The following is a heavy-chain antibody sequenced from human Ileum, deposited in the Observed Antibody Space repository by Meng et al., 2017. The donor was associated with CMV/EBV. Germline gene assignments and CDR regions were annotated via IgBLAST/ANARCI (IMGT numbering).Heavy chain of an antibody. V-gene: IGHV3-33*03. CDR2: VWDNGNRQ. CDR3: AKDIRNMAGGDY. J-gene: IGHJ4*02. CDR1: GLTVSSCG. Sequence: CAASGLTVSSCGMHWVRQAPGKGLEWVAIVWDNGNRQYTADSVKGRFTISRDNSRNTLNLQMNSLRAEDTAVYYCAKDIRNMAGGDYWGQGTLVTVSS. D-gene: IGHD2-21*01.